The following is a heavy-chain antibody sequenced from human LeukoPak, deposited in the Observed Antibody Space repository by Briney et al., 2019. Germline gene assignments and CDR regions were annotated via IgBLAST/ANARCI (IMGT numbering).Heavy chain of an antibody. CDR2: IDSNGNT. V-gene: IGHV4-59*11. Sequence: AVTLSLTCTVSGDSITTHPWSWVRQTSGKGLDYIGFIDSNGNTNYNPSLKTRVIISSDTSTNQISLTLNSVAAADTAVYYCSRLAKCDGNCYSFDLWGQGMLVTVSS. J-gene: IGHJ4*02. D-gene: IGHD2-15*01. CDR1: GDSITTHP. CDR3: SRLAKCDGNCYSFDL.